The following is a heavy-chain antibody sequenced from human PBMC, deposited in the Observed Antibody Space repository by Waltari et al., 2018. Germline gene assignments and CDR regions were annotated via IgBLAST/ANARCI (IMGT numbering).Heavy chain of an antibody. CDR2: INPNSGDT. CDR3: AREGAVSTSWYPGFDP. D-gene: IGHD2-2*01. J-gene: IGHJ5*02. CDR1: GYSLTSYY. V-gene: IGHV1-2*06. Sequence: QVELVQSGAEVRKPGASVKVSCKASGYSLTSYYMHWVRQAPGLVLEWMGRINPNSGDTNSAPKFQGRVTLTRDTSVNTAFLELRSLTSDDTAVYFCAREGAVSTSWYPGFDPWGQGTLVTVAS.